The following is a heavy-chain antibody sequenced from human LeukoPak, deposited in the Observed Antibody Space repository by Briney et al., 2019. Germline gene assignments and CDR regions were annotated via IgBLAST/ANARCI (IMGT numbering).Heavy chain of an antibody. CDR3: ARDRYNWNDAPDY. V-gene: IGHV3-74*01. D-gene: IGHD1-1*01. Sequence: TGGSLRLSCAASGFTFSSYWMHWVRQAPGKGLVWVSRINSDGSSTSYADSVKGRFTISRDNAKNTLYLQMNSLRAGDTAVYYCARDRYNWNDAPDYWGQGTLVTVSS. J-gene: IGHJ4*02. CDR2: INSDGSST. CDR1: GFTFSSYW.